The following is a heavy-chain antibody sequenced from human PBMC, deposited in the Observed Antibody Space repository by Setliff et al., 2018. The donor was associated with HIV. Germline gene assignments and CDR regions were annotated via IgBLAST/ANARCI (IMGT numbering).Heavy chain of an antibody. D-gene: IGHD2-15*01. Sequence: GGSLRLSCAAFGFSFSSYGLHWVRQAPGKGLEWVAFIPYDGSYKYYADSVKGRFTIARDNSRTTMYLQMNSLRAEDTAVYYCAKRATATAPFDYWGQGTLVTVSS. CDR3: AKRATATAPFDY. CDR2: IPYDGSYK. J-gene: IGHJ4*02. CDR1: GFSFSSYG. V-gene: IGHV3-30*02.